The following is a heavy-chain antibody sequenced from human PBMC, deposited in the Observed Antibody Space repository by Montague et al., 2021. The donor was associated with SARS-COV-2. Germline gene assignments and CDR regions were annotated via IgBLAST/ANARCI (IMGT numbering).Heavy chain of an antibody. D-gene: IGHD2-21*01. V-gene: IGHV3-74*01. CDR2: INSDGSIT. Sequence: SLRLSCAASGFTFSSYWMHWVRQGPGKGLVWVSRINSDGSITNYADSVKGRFTISRDNAKNMLYLQMNSLRAEDTAVYYCRCWFSGGYYSGKNRFDIWGQGTMVTVSS. CDR1: GFTFSSYW. J-gene: IGHJ3*02. CDR3: RCWFSGGYYSGKNRFDI.